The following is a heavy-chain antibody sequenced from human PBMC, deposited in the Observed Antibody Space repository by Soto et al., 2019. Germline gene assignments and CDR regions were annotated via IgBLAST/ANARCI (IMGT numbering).Heavy chain of an antibody. CDR2: ISGSGGST. D-gene: IGHD3-10*01. Sequence: GGSLRLSCAASGFTFSSYAMSWVRQAPGKGLEWVSAISGSGGSTYYADSVKGRFTISRDNSKNTLYLQMNSLRAEDTAVYYCAKDQGGPYYYGSGSYYPPIYYYYDMDVWGQGTTVTVSS. CDR3: AKDQGGPYYYGSGSYYPPIYYYYDMDV. J-gene: IGHJ6*02. V-gene: IGHV3-23*01. CDR1: GFTFSSYA.